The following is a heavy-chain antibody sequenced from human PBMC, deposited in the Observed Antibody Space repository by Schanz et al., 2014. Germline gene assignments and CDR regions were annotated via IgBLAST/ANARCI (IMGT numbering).Heavy chain of an antibody. CDR2: ISGSGGST. Sequence: VQLVESGGGVVQPGRSLRLSCAASGFTFSSYGMHWVRQAPGKGLEWVSAISGSGGSTYYADSVKGRFTISRDNSKNTLYLQMNSLRAEDTAVYYCARGGPAYYFDDWGQGTLXTVSS. V-gene: IGHV3-23*04. J-gene: IGHJ4*02. CDR3: ARGGPAYYFDD. CDR1: GFTFSSYG.